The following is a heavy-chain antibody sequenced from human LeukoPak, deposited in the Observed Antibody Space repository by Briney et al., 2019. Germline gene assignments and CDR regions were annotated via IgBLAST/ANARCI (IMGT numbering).Heavy chain of an antibody. Sequence: PSETLSLTCTVSGGSISGYYWSWIRQPPGKGLEWIAGIYYSGSTNYNPSLKSRVTISVDTSKNQFSLKLSSVTAADTAVYYCARLDCSGGSCYSHYYYYIDVWGIVTTVTVSS. CDR1: GGSISGYY. CDR2: IYYSGST. D-gene: IGHD2-15*01. V-gene: IGHV4-59*01. CDR3: ARLDCSGGSCYSHYYYYIDV. J-gene: IGHJ6*03.